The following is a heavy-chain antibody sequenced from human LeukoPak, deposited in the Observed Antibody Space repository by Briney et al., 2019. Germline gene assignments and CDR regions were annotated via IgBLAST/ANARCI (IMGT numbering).Heavy chain of an antibody. CDR2: ISGGGGDT. V-gene: IGHV3-23*01. D-gene: IGHD6-13*01. Sequence: GGSLRLSCAASGFTFSDFYMSWIRQAPGKGLEWVSTISGGGGDTYYADSVKGRFTISRDNSKNTLYLQLSSLRAEDTALYYCAKGQYSSSRYYFDSWGQGTLVSVSS. CDR3: AKGQYSSSRYYFDS. CDR1: GFTFSDFY. J-gene: IGHJ4*02.